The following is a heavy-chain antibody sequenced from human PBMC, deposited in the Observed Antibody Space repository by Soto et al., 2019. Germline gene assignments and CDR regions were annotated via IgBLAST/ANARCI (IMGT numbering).Heavy chain of an antibody. CDR3: ARDGTGSFDY. V-gene: IGHV1-46*01. D-gene: IGHD1-26*01. CDR1: GYTFTSYD. CDR2: INPSGGST. Sequence: ASVKVSCKASGYTFTSYDINWVRQATGQGLEWMGIINPSGGSTSYAQKFQGRVTMTRDTSTSTVYMELSSLRSEDTAVYYCARDGTGSFDYWGQGTLVTVSS. J-gene: IGHJ4*02.